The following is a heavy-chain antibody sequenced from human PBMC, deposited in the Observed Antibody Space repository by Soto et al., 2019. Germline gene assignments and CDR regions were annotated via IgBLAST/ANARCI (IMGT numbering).Heavy chain of an antibody. V-gene: IGHV1-69*01. D-gene: IGHD5-12*01. Sequence: QVQLVQSGAEVKKPGSSVKVSCKTSGGSFSIYAITWVRQAPGQGLEWMGGIIPVSGVRNFAQKFQGRVTLNADESTTTAYMELRSLRLDDAAVYYCARQVVGGNDWYGFDSWGQGTLVTVSS. CDR3: ARQVVGGNDWYGFDS. CDR1: GGSFSIYA. CDR2: IIPVSGVR. J-gene: IGHJ4*02.